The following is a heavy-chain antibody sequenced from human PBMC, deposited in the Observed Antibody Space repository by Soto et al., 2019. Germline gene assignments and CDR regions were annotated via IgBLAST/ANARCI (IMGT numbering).Heavy chain of an antibody. CDR2: IYYSGTT. Sequence: SETLSLTCTVSGGSISSYYWSWIRQPPGKGLEWIGYIYYSGTTNYNPSLKSRVTISVDTSKNQFSLKLSSVTAADSAIYYCARQSGGYYYYGMDVWGQGTTVTVSS. CDR3: ARQSGGYYYYGMDV. CDR1: GGSISSYY. D-gene: IGHD1-26*01. J-gene: IGHJ6*02. V-gene: IGHV4-59*08.